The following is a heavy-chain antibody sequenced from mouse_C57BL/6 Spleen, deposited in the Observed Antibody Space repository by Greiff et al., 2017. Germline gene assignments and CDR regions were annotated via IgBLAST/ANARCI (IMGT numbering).Heavy chain of an antibody. V-gene: IGHV1-81*01. CDR1: GYTFTSYG. Sequence: VQVVESGAELARPGASVKLSCKASGYTFTSYGISWVKQRTGQGLEWIGEIYPRSGNTYYNEKFKGKATLTADKSSSTAYMELRSLTSEDSAVYFCARRVYGSSYDYWGQGTTLTVSS. D-gene: IGHD1-1*01. J-gene: IGHJ2*01. CDR2: IYPRSGNT. CDR3: ARRVYGSSYDY.